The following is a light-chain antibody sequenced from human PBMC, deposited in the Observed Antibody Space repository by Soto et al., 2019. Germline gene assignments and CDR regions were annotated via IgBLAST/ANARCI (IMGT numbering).Light chain of an antibody. J-gene: IGLJ1*01. V-gene: IGLV1-40*01. CDR3: QSYDSRLSGYV. CDR1: TSNIGTGHD. Sequence: QSVLTQPPSVSGAPRQRVTISCTGSTSNIGTGHDVHWYQQLPGAAPKLLIHGTNNRPSGVPDRFSGSRSGTSASLAITGLQAEDEADYYCQSYDSRLSGYVFGTGTKLTVL. CDR2: GTN.